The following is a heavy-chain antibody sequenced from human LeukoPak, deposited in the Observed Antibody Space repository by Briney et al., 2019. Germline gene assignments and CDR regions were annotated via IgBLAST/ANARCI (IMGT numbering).Heavy chain of an antibody. CDR3: ARGLCSGGSCYSGGYGY. CDR1: GFTFSSYS. Sequence: GGSLRLSCAASGFTFSSYSMNWVRQAPGKGLEWVSSISSSSSYIYYADSVKGRFTISRDNAKNSLYLQMTSLRAEDTAVYYCARGLCSGGSCYSGGYGYWGQGTLVTVSS. CDR2: ISSSSSYI. V-gene: IGHV3-21*01. J-gene: IGHJ4*02. D-gene: IGHD2-15*01.